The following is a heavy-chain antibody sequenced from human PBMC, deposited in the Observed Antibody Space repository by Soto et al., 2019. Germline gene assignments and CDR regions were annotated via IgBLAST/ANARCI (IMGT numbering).Heavy chain of an antibody. D-gene: IGHD3-10*01. J-gene: IGHJ6*02. CDR3: AKEVYGAARGAMDV. CDR2: ITDNGVST. CDR1: GFTFRNSV. V-gene: IGHV3-23*04. Sequence: EVQLVESGGGLVQPGGSLRLSFAASGFTFRNSVMNWVRQAPGKGLEWVSGITDNGVSTYYADSVKGRCTISRDNSKNILYLQMNSLRAEDTAIYYCAKEVYGAARGAMDVWGQGTTVTVSS.